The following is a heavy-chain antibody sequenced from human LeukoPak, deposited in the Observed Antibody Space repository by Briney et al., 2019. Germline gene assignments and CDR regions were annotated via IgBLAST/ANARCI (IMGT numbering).Heavy chain of an antibody. Sequence: PGGSLRLSCAASGLTFNNYAMNWVRQAPGKGLEWVSSISGSGDRIYYADSVKGRFTISRDNSKNTLYLQMNTMRGEDTAVYFCAKAKAKSGSYYFDYWGQGTLVTVSS. D-gene: IGHD1-26*01. V-gene: IGHV3-23*01. CDR3: AKAKAKSGSYYFDY. CDR1: GLTFNNYA. J-gene: IGHJ4*02. CDR2: ISGSGDRI.